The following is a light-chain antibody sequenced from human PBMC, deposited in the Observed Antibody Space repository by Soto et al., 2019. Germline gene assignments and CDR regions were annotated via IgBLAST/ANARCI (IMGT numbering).Light chain of an antibody. V-gene: IGKV1-5*03. Sequence: DIQMTQSPSTLSASVGDRVTITCRASQSISSWLAWYQQKPGKAPKLLIYKASSLESGVPSRFSGSGSGTELTLNISSLQPDDFATSYCQQYNSYPWTFGQGTKVEIK. CDR3: QQYNSYPWT. J-gene: IGKJ1*01. CDR1: QSISSW. CDR2: KAS.